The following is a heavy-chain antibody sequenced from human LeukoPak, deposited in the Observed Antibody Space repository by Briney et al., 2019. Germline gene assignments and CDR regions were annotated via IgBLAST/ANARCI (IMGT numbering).Heavy chain of an antibody. V-gene: IGHV4-34*01. CDR3: AGGGGRITFGL. CDR2: INHSGST. CDR1: GGSFSGYY. D-gene: IGHD1-14*01. Sequence: PSETLSLTCAVYGGSFSGYYWSWIRQPPGKGLEWIGEINHSGSTNYNPSLKSRVTISVDTSKNQFSLKLSSVTAADTAVYYCAGGGGRITFGLWGQGTLVTVSS. J-gene: IGHJ5*02.